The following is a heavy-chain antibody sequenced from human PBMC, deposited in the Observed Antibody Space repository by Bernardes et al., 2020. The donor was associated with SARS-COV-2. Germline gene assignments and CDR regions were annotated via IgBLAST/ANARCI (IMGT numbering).Heavy chain of an antibody. CDR1: GGSISSNNW. J-gene: IGHJ6*02. D-gene: IGHD6-19*01. Sequence: SESLSLTCAVSGGSISSNNWWSWVRQPPEKGLEWIGEIYHSGSTNYNPSLKSRVTISVDKSKNQFSLKLSSVTAADTAVYYCASETPQWLERKGGMDVWGQGTTVTVSS. CDR2: IYHSGST. CDR3: ASETPQWLERKGGMDV. V-gene: IGHV4-4*02.